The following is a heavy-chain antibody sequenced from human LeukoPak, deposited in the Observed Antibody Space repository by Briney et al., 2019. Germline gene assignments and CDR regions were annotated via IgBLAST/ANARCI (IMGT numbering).Heavy chain of an antibody. CDR2: IRGSGGST. CDR3: ARKDYDILTGYYNWFDP. V-gene: IGHV3-23*01. CDR1: TSTLSSYA. J-gene: IGHJ5*02. Sequence: GRSRRLSSQPSTSTLSSYAIGWVRPAPGRWREWVSAIRGSGGSTYYANSVKDRFTITRDNSKHALYLQMNSLRADDTAVYYCARKDYDILTGYYNWFDPWGQGTLVTVSS. D-gene: IGHD3-9*01.